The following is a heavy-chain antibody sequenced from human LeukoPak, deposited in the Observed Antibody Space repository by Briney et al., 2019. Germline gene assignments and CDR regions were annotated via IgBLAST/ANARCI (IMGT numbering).Heavy chain of an antibody. CDR2: IIPILATT. V-gene: IGHV1-69*13. J-gene: IGHJ2*01. D-gene: IGHD2-2*01. Sequence: ASVKVSCKASGGTFSSYAIGWVRQAPGQGLEWMGGIIPILATTSYAQRFQGRVTITADESTNTAYMELSSLRSEDTAVYYCARGGPRCRSTSCLYWYFDLWGRGTLVTVSS. CDR1: GGTFSSYA. CDR3: ARGGPRCRSTSCLYWYFDL.